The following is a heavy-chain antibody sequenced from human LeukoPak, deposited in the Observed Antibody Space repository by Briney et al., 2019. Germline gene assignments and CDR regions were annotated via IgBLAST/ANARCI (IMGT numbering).Heavy chain of an antibody. CDR2: IYHSGST. V-gene: IGHV4-30-2*01. J-gene: IGHJ5*02. CDR1: GGSISSGGYS. CDR3: AREDYYDSSGYRGGWFDP. Sequence: SETLSLTCAVSGGSISSGGYSWSWIRQPPGKGPEWIGYIYHSGSTYYNPSLKSRVTISVDRSKNQFSLKLSSVTAADTAVYYCAREDYYDSSGYRGGWFDPWGQGTLVTVSS. D-gene: IGHD3-22*01.